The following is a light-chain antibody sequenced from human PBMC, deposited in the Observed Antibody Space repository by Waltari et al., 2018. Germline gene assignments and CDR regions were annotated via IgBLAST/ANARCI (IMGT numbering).Light chain of an antibody. Sequence: SSELTQDPAVSVALGQTVRITCQGDSLRSYYASWYQQKPGQAPVLVIYGKNNRPSGIPDPFSGSSSGNTASLAITGGQAEDEADYYCNSRDSSGNHWVFGGGTKLTVL. CDR2: GKN. CDR1: SLRSYY. CDR3: NSRDSSGNHWV. V-gene: IGLV3-19*01. J-gene: IGLJ3*02.